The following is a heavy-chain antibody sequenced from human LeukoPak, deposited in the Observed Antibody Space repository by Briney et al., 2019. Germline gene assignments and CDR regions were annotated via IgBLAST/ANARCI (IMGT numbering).Heavy chain of an antibody. CDR3: ARALADNRGYYLGFDY. CDR1: GFRFKSYA. Sequence: GGSLRLSCEASGFRFKSYAMGWIRQAPGKGLEWISYVTNNNGAMFYAGSLEGRFTIFRDNAKNSLYLQMNSLRPDDTAVYYCARALADNRGYYLGFDYWGRGTLVTVSS. D-gene: IGHD3-22*01. V-gene: IGHV3-48*04. CDR2: VTNNNGAM. J-gene: IGHJ4*02.